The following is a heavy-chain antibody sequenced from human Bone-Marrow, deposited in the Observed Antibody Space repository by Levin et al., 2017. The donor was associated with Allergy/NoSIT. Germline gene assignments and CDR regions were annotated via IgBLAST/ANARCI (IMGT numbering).Heavy chain of an antibody. CDR2: INPSGDTT. V-gene: IGHV1-46*01. Sequence: ASVKVSCKASGYTFSDYYMHWVRQAPGQGLVWMGMINPSGDTTTYAQRFQGRVSMTRDTSATTIYMELSSLRSEDTAVYYCARDVFECTTSSCYPLYYFDSWAQGTLVTVSS. J-gene: IGHJ4*02. CDR1: GYTFSDYY. D-gene: IGHD2-2*01. CDR3: ARDVFECTTSSCYPLYYFDS.